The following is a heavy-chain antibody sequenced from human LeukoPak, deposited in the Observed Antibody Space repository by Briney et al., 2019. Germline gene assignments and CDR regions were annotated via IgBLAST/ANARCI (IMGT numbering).Heavy chain of an antibody. V-gene: IGHV3-30-3*01. CDR2: ISYDGSNK. CDR1: GFTFSSYW. J-gene: IGHJ4*02. CDR3: ARDPGYYYDSSGPGYFDY. D-gene: IGHD3-22*01. Sequence: TGGSLRLSCAASGFTFSSYWMSWVRQAPGKGLEWVAVISYDGSNKYYADSVKGRSTISRDNSKNTLYLQMNSLRAEDTAVYYCARDPGYYYDSSGPGYFDYWGQGTLVTVSS.